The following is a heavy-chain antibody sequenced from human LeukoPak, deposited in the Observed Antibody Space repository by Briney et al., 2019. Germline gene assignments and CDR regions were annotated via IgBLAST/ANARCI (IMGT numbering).Heavy chain of an antibody. D-gene: IGHD2-2*01. CDR3: ARDLSHCSSTSCPFDY. J-gene: IGHJ4*02. CDR2: ISYDGSNK. V-gene: IGHV3-30*03. CDR1: GFTFSSYG. Sequence: PGRSLRLSCAASGFTFSSYGMHWVRQAPGKGLEWVAVISYDGSNKYYADSVKGRFTISRDNSKNTLYLQMNSLRAEDTAVYYCARDLSHCSSTSCPFDYWGQGTLVTVSS.